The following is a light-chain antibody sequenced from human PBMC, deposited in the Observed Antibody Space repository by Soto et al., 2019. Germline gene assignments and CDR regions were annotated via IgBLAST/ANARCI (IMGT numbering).Light chain of an antibody. CDR2: AAS. CDR3: IQDHNYPLT. Sequence: AIQMTQSPSSLSVSVGDRVTITCRASQGIGNDVGWYQQKPGKAPKLLIYAASSLQSGVPSRFSGSRSGTDFTLTISSLQPEDFATYYWIQDHNYPLTFGGGTKVEIK. CDR1: QGIGND. V-gene: IGKV1-6*01. J-gene: IGKJ4*01.